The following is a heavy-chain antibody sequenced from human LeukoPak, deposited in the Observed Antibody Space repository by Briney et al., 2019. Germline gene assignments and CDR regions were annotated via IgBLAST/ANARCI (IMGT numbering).Heavy chain of an antibody. V-gene: IGHV3-23*01. Sequence: GGSLRLSCAASGSTFSSYAMSWVRQAPGKGLEWVSAISGSGGSTYYADSVKGRFTISRDNSKNTLYLQVNSLRAEDTAVYYCAKRDCSGGSCHKFDYYYYMDVWGKGTTVTVSS. D-gene: IGHD2-15*01. CDR1: GSTFSSYA. CDR3: AKRDCSGGSCHKFDYYYYMDV. CDR2: ISGSGGST. J-gene: IGHJ6*03.